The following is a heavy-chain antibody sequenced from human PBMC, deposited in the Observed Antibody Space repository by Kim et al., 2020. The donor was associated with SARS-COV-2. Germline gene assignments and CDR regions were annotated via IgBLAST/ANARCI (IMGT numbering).Heavy chain of an antibody. CDR3: ARLGITGTKYDYCGMDV. CDR1: GFTFSNYW. V-gene: IGHV3-7*01. Sequence: GGSLRLSCAASGFTFSNYWMTWVRQAPGKGLEWVANIKQDGTEKYYVDSVKGRFTISRDNAKNSLYLQMNSLRAEDTAMYFCARLGITGTKYDYCGMDVWGQGTTVTVSS. D-gene: IGHD1-7*01. CDR2: IKQDGTEK. J-gene: IGHJ6*02.